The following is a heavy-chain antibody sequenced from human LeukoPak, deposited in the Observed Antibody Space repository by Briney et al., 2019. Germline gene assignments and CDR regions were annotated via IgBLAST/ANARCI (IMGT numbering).Heavy chain of an antibody. V-gene: IGHV1-18*01. J-gene: IGHJ4*02. Sequence: ASVTVSCKASGYTFTSYGISWVRQAPGQGLEWMGWISAYNGNTNYAQKLQGRVTMTSDTSTSTAYMELRSLRSDDTAVYYCARDPHSSSWYGGNYFDYWGQGTLVTVSS. CDR1: GYTFTSYG. CDR3: ARDPHSSSWYGGNYFDY. CDR2: ISAYNGNT. D-gene: IGHD6-13*01.